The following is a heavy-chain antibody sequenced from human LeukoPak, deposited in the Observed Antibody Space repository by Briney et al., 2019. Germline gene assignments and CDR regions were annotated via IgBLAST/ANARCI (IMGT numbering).Heavy chain of an antibody. CDR1: GYTFTGYY. V-gene: IGHV1-8*03. Sequence: ASVKVSCKASGYTFTGYYMHWVRQAPGQGLEWTGWMNPNSGNTGYAQKFQGRVTITRNTSISTAYMELSSLRSEDTAVYYCARLYYYGSGSYGGHNWFDPWGQGTLVTVSS. CDR3: ARLYYYGSGSYGGHNWFDP. D-gene: IGHD3-10*01. CDR2: MNPNSGNT. J-gene: IGHJ5*02.